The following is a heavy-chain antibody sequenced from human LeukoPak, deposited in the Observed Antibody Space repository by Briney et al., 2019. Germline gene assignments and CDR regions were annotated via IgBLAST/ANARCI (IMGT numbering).Heavy chain of an antibody. J-gene: IGHJ5*02. Sequence: ASVKVSCKTSGYTFTGYHVHWVRQAPGQGLEWMGWFNANSGDTKYAQKFQGRVTMTRDTSIGTDYMELTSLISDDTAVYYCARDRDAIRVFDPWGQGTLVTVSS. CDR1: GYTFTGYH. CDR2: FNANSGDT. V-gene: IGHV1-2*02. CDR3: ARDRDAIRVFDP. D-gene: IGHD2-8*01.